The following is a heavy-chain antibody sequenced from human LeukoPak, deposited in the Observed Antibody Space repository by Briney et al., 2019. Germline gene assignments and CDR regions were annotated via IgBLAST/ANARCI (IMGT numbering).Heavy chain of an antibody. Sequence: GGSLRLSCAASGFTFSSYAMSWVRQAPGKGLEWVSAISGSGGSTYYADSVKGRFTISRDNSKNTLYLQMNILRAEDTAVYYCAKVDCSSTSCYAGGLSRAFDIWGQGTMVTVSS. CDR2: ISGSGGST. CDR3: AKVDCSSTSCYAGGLSRAFDI. CDR1: GFTFSSYA. D-gene: IGHD2-2*01. J-gene: IGHJ3*02. V-gene: IGHV3-23*01.